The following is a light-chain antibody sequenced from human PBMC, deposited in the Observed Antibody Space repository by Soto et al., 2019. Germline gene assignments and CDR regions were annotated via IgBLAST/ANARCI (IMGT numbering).Light chain of an antibody. Sequence: DIQMTQSPSSLSASVGDRVTITCRASQSIAYYLNWFQQKPGKAPKLLIYAASSLQSGVPSRFSGSGSGTAFTLTISSLQPEDFATYYCQQSSNSPMYTFGQGTKLYVK. CDR2: AAS. V-gene: IGKV1-39*01. J-gene: IGKJ2*01. CDR1: QSIAYY. CDR3: QQSSNSPMYT.